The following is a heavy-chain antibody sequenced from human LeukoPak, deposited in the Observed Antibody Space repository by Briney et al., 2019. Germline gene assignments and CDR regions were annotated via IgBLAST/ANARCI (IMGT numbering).Heavy chain of an antibody. D-gene: IGHD2-8*02. J-gene: IGHJ4*02. CDR3: ARDPLGTDTIDY. V-gene: IGHV3-48*01. CDR2: ISSSGRTI. Sequence: QPGGSLRLSCVASGFTFSSDSMNWVRQAPGKGLKWVSYISSSGRTIYFADSVKGRFTVSRDNAKNSLYLQMNSLRAEDTAVYYCARDPLGTDTIDYWGQGTLVTVSS. CDR1: GFTFSSDS.